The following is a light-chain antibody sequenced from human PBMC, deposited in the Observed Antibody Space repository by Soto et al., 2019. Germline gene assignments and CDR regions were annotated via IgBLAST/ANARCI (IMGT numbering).Light chain of an antibody. V-gene: IGKV3-11*01. CDR1: QSVSSY. CDR2: DAS. J-gene: IGKJ1*01. CDR3: QQRSNWPVT. Sequence: EIVLTQSPATLSLSPGERATLSCRASQSVSSYLAWYQQKPGQAHRLLIYDASNRATGIPARFSGSGSGTDFTLTISSLEPEDFAVYYCQQRSNWPVTFGQGTKV.